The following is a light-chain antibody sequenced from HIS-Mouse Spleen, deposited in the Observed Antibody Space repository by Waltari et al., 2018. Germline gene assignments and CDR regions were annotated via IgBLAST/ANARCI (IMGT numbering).Light chain of an antibody. V-gene: IGLV3-19*01. CDR1: SLRSYY. CDR2: GKN. J-gene: IGLJ2*01. Sequence: SSELTQDPAVSVALGQTVRITCQGDSLRSYYASWYQQKPGQAPVLVIYGKNNRPSGIPDRFSGCRSGNTASLTITGAQAEDEADYFCNSRDSSGNHVVFGGGTKLTVL. CDR3: NSRDSSGNHVV.